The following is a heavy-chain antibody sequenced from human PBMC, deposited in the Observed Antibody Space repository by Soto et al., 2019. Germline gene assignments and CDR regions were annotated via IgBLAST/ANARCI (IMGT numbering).Heavy chain of an antibody. CDR2: IYYSGST. D-gene: IGHD6-13*01. CDR1: GGSISSYY. CDR3: ARGGVSIAAAGYYYYGSASGWFDP. V-gene: IGHV4-59*01. J-gene: IGHJ5*02. Sequence: PSETLSLTCTVSGGSISSYYWSWIRQPPGKGLEWIGYIYYSGSTNYNPSLKSRVTISVDTSKNQFSLKLSSVTAADTAVYYCARGGVSIAAAGYYYYGSASGWFDPWGQGTLVTVSS.